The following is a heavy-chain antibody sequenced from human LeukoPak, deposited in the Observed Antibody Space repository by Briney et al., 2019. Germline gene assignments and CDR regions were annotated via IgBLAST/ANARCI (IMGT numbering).Heavy chain of an antibody. CDR3: ARRRQDLAVADY. V-gene: IGHV3-30*04. CDR1: GFTFSSYA. CDR2: ISYDGSNK. D-gene: IGHD6-19*01. Sequence: GGSLRLSCAASGFTFSSYAMHWVRQAPGKELEWVAVISYDGSNKYYADSVKGRFTISRDNSKNTLYLQMNSLRAEDTAVYYCARRRQDLAVADYWGQGTLVTVSS. J-gene: IGHJ4*02.